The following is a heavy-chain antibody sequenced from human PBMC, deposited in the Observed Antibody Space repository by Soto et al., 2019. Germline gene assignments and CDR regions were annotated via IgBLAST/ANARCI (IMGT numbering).Heavy chain of an antibody. CDR2: IYYSGST. J-gene: IGHJ4*02. Sequence: QVQLQESGPGLVKPSQTLSLTCTVSGGSISSGGYYWSWIRQHPGKGLEWIGYIYYSGSTYYNPSLKSRGTISVDTSKNQLSLKLSSVTAADTAVYYCARNGYDILTGYYTGFDYWGQGTLVTVSS. V-gene: IGHV4-31*03. D-gene: IGHD3-9*01. CDR3: ARNGYDILTGYYTGFDY. CDR1: GGSISSGGYY.